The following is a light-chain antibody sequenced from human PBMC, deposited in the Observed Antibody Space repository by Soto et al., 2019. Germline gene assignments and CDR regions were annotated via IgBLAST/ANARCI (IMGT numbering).Light chain of an antibody. CDR2: KAS. Sequence: EIQMTQSPSTLSASVGEGVTITCRASQSISNWLAWYQQKQGKAPKLLIFKASNLESGVPSRFSGRGSGTEFTLTISSLQPDDFATYYSLQYHSYPVTFGQGTKVDIK. J-gene: IGKJ1*01. CDR1: QSISNW. CDR3: LQYHSYPVT. V-gene: IGKV1-5*03.